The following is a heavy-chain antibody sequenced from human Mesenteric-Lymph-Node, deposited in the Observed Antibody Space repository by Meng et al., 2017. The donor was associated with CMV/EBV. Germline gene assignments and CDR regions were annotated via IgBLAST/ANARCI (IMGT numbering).Heavy chain of an antibody. CDR1: GFTFSSYS. Sequence: GGSLRLSCAASGFTFSSYSMSWVRQAPGKGLEWVSSISSSSSYIYYADSVKGRFTISRDNAKNSLYLQMNSLRAEDTAVYYCARDLLGEWSGYVLEWFSYGMDVWGQGTTVTVSS. V-gene: IGHV3-21*01. CDR3: ARDLLGEWSGYVLEWFSYGMDV. CDR2: ISSSSSYI. J-gene: IGHJ6*02. D-gene: IGHD3-3*01.